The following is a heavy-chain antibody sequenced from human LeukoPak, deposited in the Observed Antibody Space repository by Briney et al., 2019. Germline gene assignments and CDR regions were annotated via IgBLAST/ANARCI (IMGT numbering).Heavy chain of an antibody. V-gene: IGHV5-51*01. CDR1: GYNFNNQW. CDR2: IYPGESDT. J-gene: IGHJ4*02. Sequence: GESLMISCKGSGYNFNNQWIAWVRQLPGKGLEYMGLIYPGESDTRYSPSFEGQVTMSVDESITTAYLQWNSLKASDTAMYYCARPLSSGSLDFDSWGQGTLVTVSS. D-gene: IGHD3-10*01. CDR3: ARPLSSGSLDFDS.